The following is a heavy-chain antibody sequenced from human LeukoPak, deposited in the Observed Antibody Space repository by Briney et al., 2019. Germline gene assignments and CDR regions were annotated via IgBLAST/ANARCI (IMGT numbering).Heavy chain of an antibody. D-gene: IGHD6-19*01. J-gene: IGHJ4*02. CDR1: GFTFSSFT. Sequence: GGSLRLSCAASGFTFSSFTMNWVRQAPGKGLEWVSAISGSGGSTYYADSVKGRFTISRDNSKNTLYLQMNSLRAEDTAVYYCAKGFPLAGTLTPTDYWGQGTLVTVSS. CDR3: AKGFPLAGTLTPTDY. CDR2: ISGSGGST. V-gene: IGHV3-23*01.